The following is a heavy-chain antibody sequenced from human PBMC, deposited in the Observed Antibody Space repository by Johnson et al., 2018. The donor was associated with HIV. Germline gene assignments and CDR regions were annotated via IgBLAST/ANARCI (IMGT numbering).Heavy chain of an antibody. J-gene: IGHJ3*02. Sequence: EQLVESGGGVVRPGGSLRLSCAASRFTFDDYGMSWVRQAPGTGLEWVSGINWNGGNNDYADSVRGRFTGARDNSKNTLYLQMNSLRAEDTAVYYCARDKGGIVGYDAFDIWGQGTMVTVSS. V-gene: IGHV3-20*04. D-gene: IGHD1-26*01. CDR2: INWNGGNN. CDR3: ARDKGGIVGYDAFDI. CDR1: RFTFDDYG.